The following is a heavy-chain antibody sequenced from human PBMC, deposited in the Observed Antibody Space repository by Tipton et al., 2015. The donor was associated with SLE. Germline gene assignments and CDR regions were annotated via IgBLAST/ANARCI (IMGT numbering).Heavy chain of an antibody. J-gene: IGHJ3*02. CDR3: ARDQSTYYYDSSGRDAFDI. Sequence: LRLSCTVSGGSISSSSYYWGWLRQPPGKGLEWIGSICYSGSTYYNPSLKSRVTISVDTSKNQFSLKLSSVTVADTAVYYCARDQSTYYYDSSGRDAFDIWGQGTMVTVSS. D-gene: IGHD3-22*01. V-gene: IGHV4-39*07. CDR2: ICYSGST. CDR1: GGSISSSSYY.